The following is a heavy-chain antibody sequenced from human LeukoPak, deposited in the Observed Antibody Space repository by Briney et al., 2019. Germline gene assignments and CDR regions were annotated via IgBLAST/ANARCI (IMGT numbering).Heavy chain of an antibody. V-gene: IGHV3-30*04. CDR2: ISYDGSNK. D-gene: IGHD3-22*01. Sequence: GGSLRLSCAASGFTFSSYAMHWVRQAPGKGLEWVAVISYDGSNKYYADSVKGRFTISRDNSKNTLYLQMNSLRAEDTAVYYCARDRSGYYDSSGYYSRPEAGSGAFDIWGQGTMVTVSS. J-gene: IGHJ3*02. CDR3: ARDRSGYYDSSGYYSRPEAGSGAFDI. CDR1: GFTFSSYA.